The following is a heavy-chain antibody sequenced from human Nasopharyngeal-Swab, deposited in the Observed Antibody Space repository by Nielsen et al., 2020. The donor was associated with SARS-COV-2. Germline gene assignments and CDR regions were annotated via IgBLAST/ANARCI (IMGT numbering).Heavy chain of an antibody. CDR1: GGSVSSGRYD. Sequence: SETLSPTCTLSGGSVSSGRYDWSWIRQPPGKGLEWIGYIYYSGSTNYNPSLKSRVTISVDTSKNQFSLKLSSVTAADTAVYYCGSLRGYTAMVTTTYYYGMDVWGQGTTVTVSS. CDR2: IYYSGST. D-gene: IGHD5-18*01. CDR3: GSLRGYTAMVTTTYYYGMDV. V-gene: IGHV4-61*01. J-gene: IGHJ6*02.